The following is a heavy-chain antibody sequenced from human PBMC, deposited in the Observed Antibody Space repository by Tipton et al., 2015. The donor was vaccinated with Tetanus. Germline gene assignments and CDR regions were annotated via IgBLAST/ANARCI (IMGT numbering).Heavy chain of an antibody. J-gene: IGHJ4*01. CDR2: IWYDGSRR. V-gene: IGHV3-33*01. CDR3: ARDSSQGLIDFWSGFHDQIDY. Sequence: LGHYGIHWVRQSPGKGLEWVALIWYDGSRRHFADSVKGRFTISRDNSNSTLYLHMNSLRAGDTATYYCARDSSQGLIDFWSGFHDQIDYWGHGTLVTVSS. CDR1: LGHYG. D-gene: IGHD3-3*01.